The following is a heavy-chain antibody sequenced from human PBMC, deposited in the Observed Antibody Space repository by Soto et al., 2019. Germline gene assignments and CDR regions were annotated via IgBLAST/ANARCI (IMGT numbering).Heavy chain of an antibody. D-gene: IGHD1-26*01. CDR1: GYTVTSYG. V-gene: IGHV1-18*01. CDR2: IAAYNGNT. CDR3: ARDQVSRSYFRFDY. J-gene: IGHJ4*02. Sequence: VSVKVSGKASGYTVTSYGISWVRQSPGQGLEWMGWIAAYNGNTNYAQNLQCRVTMTTDTSTSTAYMERRSLRFDDTAVYYCARDQVSRSYFRFDYWGQGTLGTVSS.